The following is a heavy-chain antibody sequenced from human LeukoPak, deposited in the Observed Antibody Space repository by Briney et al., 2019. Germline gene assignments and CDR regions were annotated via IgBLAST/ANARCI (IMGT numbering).Heavy chain of an antibody. CDR2: IYSGGST. Sequence: GGSLRLSCAASGFTFSSYWMHWVRQAPGKGLEWVSVIYSGGSTYYADSVKGRFTISRDNSKNTLYLQMNSLRAEDTAVYYCARYGSSFSFDSWGQGTLVTISS. J-gene: IGHJ4*02. CDR3: ARYGSSFSFDS. V-gene: IGHV3-66*01. CDR1: GFTFSSYW. D-gene: IGHD6-13*01.